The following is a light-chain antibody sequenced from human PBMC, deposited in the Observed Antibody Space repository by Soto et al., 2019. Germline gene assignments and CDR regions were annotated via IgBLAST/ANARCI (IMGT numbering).Light chain of an antibody. CDR1: SSDVGSNNR. CDR3: SSYTSGSTFAVV. CDR2: EVN. V-gene: IGLV2-18*02. J-gene: IGLJ2*01. Sequence: QSALTQPPSVSGSPGQSVTISCTGTSSDVGSNNRVSWYQQPPGTAPKLMIYEVNTRPSGVPDRFSGSKSGNTASLTISGLQAEDEADYYCSSYTSGSTFAVVFGGGTKLTVL.